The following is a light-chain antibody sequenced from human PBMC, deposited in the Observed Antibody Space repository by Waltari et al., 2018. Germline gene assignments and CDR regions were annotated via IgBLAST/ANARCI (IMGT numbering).Light chain of an antibody. CDR2: EIS. CDR3: CSFAGYGIYV. V-gene: IGLV2-23*02. Sequence: QSALTHPPSLSGSPGQSITISRTAVNSNVDILHLVSWYQHHPGRNPRLLIYEISQRPSGISNRFSGSKSGNTASLTISGLQPEDEADYFCCSFAGYGIYVFGSGTQVSVL. CDR1: NSNVDILHL. J-gene: IGLJ1*01.